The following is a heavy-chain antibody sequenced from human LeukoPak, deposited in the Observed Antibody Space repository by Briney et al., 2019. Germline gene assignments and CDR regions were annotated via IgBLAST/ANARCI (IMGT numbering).Heavy chain of an antibody. J-gene: IGHJ4*02. CDR1: GDSITSNNW. CDR3: ARAVGYLHGSSYFKY. Sequence: NPSETLSLTCAVSGDSITSNNWWIWVRQPPGKGLEWIGEIDHSGTTNYNSSLKSRVTISVDQSKNHFSLKLSPVIAADTAVYYCARAVGYLHGSSYFKYWGQGILVTVSS. V-gene: IGHV4-4*02. CDR2: IDHSGTT. D-gene: IGHD3-10*01.